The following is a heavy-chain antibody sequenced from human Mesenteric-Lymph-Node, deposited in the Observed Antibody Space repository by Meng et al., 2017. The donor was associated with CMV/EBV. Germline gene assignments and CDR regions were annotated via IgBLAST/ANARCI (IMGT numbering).Heavy chain of an antibody. V-gene: IGHV4-39*01. CDR3: AIQGGAGWEPGLFDY. D-gene: IGHD1-26*01. CDR2: IYYSGST. J-gene: IGHJ4*02. CDR1: GGSISTSSYY. Sequence: SETLSLTCTVSGGSISTSSYYWGWIRQPPGKGLEWIGSIYYSGSTYYNPSLKSRVTISVDTSKNQFSLKLSSVTAADTAVYYCAIQGGAGWEPGLFDYWGQGTLVTSPQ.